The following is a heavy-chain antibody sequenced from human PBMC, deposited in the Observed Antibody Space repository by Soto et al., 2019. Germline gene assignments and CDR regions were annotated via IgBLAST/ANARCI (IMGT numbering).Heavy chain of an antibody. V-gene: IGHV4-34*01. CDR3: ARGQEGVVATH. CDR1: GGSLSGYY. D-gene: IGHD5-12*01. Sequence: QVQLQRWGAGLLKPSETLSLNCAVTGGSLSGYYWSWIRQPPGKGLEWIGEVKDGGHTNYSPSLRGRVNISSDTSNDQFSLRLNSVTAADTGVYYCARGQEGVVATHWDQGSLVTVSS. J-gene: IGHJ4*02. CDR2: VKDGGHT.